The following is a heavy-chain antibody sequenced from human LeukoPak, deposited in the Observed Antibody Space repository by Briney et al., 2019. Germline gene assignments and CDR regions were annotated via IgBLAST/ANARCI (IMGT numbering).Heavy chain of an antibody. CDR3: ARRRYYDSTGYFE. CDR2: IYHSGRT. CDR1: GDYISSSSYY. D-gene: IGHD3-22*01. J-gene: IGHJ1*01. Sequence: SETLPLTCAVSGDYISSSSYYWGWIRQSPGTGLEWIGDIYHSGRTYYNPSLKSRVAISIDTSKNQFSLRLRSMTAADTAVFYCARRRYYDSTGYFEWGRGTLVTVSS. V-gene: IGHV4-39*01.